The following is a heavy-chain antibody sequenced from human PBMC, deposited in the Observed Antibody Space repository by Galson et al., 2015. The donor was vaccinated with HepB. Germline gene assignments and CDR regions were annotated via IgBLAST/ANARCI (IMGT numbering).Heavy chain of an antibody. D-gene: IGHD3-16*01. CDR2: ISANNGNT. J-gene: IGHJ4*02. Sequence: SVKVSCKASGYIFNTYGITWVRQAPGQGFEWMGWISANNGNTNYAQKLQGRVTMTTDTSTSTAYMELRSLRSDDTAVYYCARVRYYDYEDFDYWGQGTLVTVSS. CDR1: GYIFNTYG. V-gene: IGHV1-18*01. CDR3: ARVRYYDYEDFDY.